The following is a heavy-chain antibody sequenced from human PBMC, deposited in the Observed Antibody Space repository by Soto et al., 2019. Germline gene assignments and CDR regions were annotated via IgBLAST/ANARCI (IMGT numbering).Heavy chain of an antibody. CDR1: GYTFTSYY. CDR3: ARGSSDWLPYFDY. V-gene: IGHV1-3*01. Sequence: ASVKVSCKASGYTFTSYYMHWVRQAPGQGLERMGWINSANGNTKYSQKFQGRATITRDTSASTAYMELSSLRSEDTAVYFCARGSSDWLPYFDYWGQGSLVTVSS. J-gene: IGHJ4*02. D-gene: IGHD3-9*01. CDR2: INSANGNT.